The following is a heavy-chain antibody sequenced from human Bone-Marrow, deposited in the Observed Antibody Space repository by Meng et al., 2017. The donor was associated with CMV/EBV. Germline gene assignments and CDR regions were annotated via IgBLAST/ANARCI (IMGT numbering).Heavy chain of an antibody. J-gene: IGHJ6*02. CDR1: GFTFNTYT. Sequence: GGSLRLSCAPSGFTFNTYTIHWVRQAPGKGLEWVSSISSSRSYINYADSVKGRFTISRDNAKNSVFLQLSSLRVEDTAVYYCAKDPATPLEYDFWSGYFYYYYGMDVWGQGTTVTVSS. V-gene: IGHV3-21*01. D-gene: IGHD3-3*01. CDR3: AKDPATPLEYDFWSGYFYYYYGMDV. CDR2: ISSSRSYI.